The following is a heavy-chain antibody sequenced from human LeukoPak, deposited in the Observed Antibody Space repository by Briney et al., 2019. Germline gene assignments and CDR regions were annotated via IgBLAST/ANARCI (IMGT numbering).Heavy chain of an antibody. J-gene: IGHJ4*02. V-gene: IGHV3-23*01. CDR1: GITLSNYG. CDR2: ISGSGGST. D-gene: IGHD3-10*01. Sequence: GGSLRLSCAVSGITLSNYGMSWVRQAPGKGLEWVSGISGSGGSTYFADSVKGRFTISRDNSKNTVYLQINSLRAEDTAVYYCAKDPRTWFGELLSPSYFDYWGLGTLVTVSS. CDR3: AKDPRTWFGELLSPSYFDY.